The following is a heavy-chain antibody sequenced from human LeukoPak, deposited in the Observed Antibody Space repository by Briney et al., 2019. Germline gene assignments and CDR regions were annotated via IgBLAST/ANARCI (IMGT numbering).Heavy chain of an antibody. CDR2: INHSGST. CDR1: GGSFSGYY. D-gene: IGHD3-9*01. CDR3: ARQLRYFDRWYYFDY. V-gene: IGHV4-34*01. J-gene: IGHJ4*02. Sequence: SETLSLTCAVYGGSFSGYYWSWIRQPPGKGLEWIGEINHSGSTNYNPSLKSRVTMSVDTSKNQFSLKLSSVTAADTAVYYCARQLRYFDRWYYFDYWGQGTLVTVSS.